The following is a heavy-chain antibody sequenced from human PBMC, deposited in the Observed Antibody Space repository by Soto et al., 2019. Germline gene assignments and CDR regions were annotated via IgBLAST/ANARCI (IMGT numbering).Heavy chain of an antibody. Sequence: ASVKVSCKASGYTFTSYGISWVRQAPGQGLEWMGRIRAYNGKTNYAQKFHGRVTITADKSTSTAYMDLSSLRSEDTAVHYCARERSVLRFLEWLPGDYYYMDVWGKGTTVTVSS. CDR1: GYTFTSYG. CDR2: IRAYNGKT. V-gene: IGHV1-18*01. D-gene: IGHD3-3*01. CDR3: ARERSVLRFLEWLPGDYYYMDV. J-gene: IGHJ6*03.